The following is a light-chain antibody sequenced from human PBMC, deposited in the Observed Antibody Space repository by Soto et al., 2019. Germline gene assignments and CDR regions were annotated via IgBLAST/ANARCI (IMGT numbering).Light chain of an antibody. J-gene: IGKJ4*01. V-gene: IGKV1-5*03. CDR3: QQYNSYSPRLT. CDR1: QSISNW. CDR2: RAA. Sequence: DIQMTQSPSTLSASVGDRVTITCRASQSISNWLAWSQQKPGKAPKLLIYRAASLESGVPSRFSGSGSGTEFTLTISSLQPDDFATYYCQQYNSYSPRLTFGGGTKVETK.